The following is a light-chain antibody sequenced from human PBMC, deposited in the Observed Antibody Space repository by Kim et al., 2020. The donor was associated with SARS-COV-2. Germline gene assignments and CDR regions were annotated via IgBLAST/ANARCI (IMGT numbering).Light chain of an antibody. CDR1: QAISTY. CDR3: QQFHNYPYT. CDR2: GVS. V-gene: IGKV1-9*01. J-gene: IGKJ2*01. Sequence: SASVGDTVTITCRASQAISTYLAWYQQDPGKAPKLLIYGVSTLRSGVPSRFSGSRSGTVFTLTISSLQPEDFATYYCQQFHNYPYTFGQGTKLEI.